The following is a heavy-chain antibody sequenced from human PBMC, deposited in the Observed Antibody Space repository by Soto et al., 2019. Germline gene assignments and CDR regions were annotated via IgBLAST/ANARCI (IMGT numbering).Heavy chain of an antibody. CDR2: IWHDGNNK. V-gene: IGHV3-33*01. J-gene: IGHJ6*02. Sequence: SLILSCAASVFTFSNYGMHWVRQAPGKGLEWVAIIWHDGNNKYYADPVRGRFIISRDNSKNRLYLQMNSLRAEDTAVYYCASDLVGASDSYGLDGWGQGTPVTVSS. CDR1: VFTFSNYG. CDR3: ASDLVGASDSYGLDG. D-gene: IGHD1-26*01.